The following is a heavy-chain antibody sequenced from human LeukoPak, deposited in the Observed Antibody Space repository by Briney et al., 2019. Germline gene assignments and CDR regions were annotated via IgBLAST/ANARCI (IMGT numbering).Heavy chain of an antibody. J-gene: IGHJ4*02. V-gene: IGHV1-69*04. CDR3: ARTNYYGSGSYYNVPLGYFDY. D-gene: IGHD3-10*01. CDR1: GGTFSSYA. CDR2: IIPILGIA. Sequence: SVKVSCKASGGTFSSYAISWVRQAPGQGLEWMGRIIPILGIANYAQKFQGRVTITADKSTSTAYMELSSLRSEDTAVYYCARTNYYGSGSYYNVPLGYFDYWGQGTLVTVSS.